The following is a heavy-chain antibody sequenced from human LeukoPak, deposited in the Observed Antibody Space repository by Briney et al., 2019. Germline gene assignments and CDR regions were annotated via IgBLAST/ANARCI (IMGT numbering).Heavy chain of an antibody. V-gene: IGHV3-30-3*01. D-gene: IGHD2-2*01. CDR2: ISYDGSIE. CDR1: GFTFSSYA. CDR3: ARVGSSYCTTTSCRTFDY. Sequence: GGSLRLSCAASGFTFSSYAMHWVRQAPGKGLEWVAVISYDGSIEDYADSVKGRFTISRDNSKNTLYLQVHSLRAEDTAVYYCARVGSSYCTTTSCRTFDYWGQGTLVTVSS. J-gene: IGHJ4*02.